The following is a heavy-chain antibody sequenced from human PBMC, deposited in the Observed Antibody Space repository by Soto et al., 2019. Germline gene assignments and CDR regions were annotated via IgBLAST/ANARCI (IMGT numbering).Heavy chain of an antibody. J-gene: IGHJ6*02. V-gene: IGHV1-46*01. CDR2: INPSGGST. D-gene: IGHD3-22*01. Sequence: ASVKVSCKASGYTFTSYYMHWVRQAPGQGLEWMGIINPSGGSTSYAQKFQGRVTMTTDTSTRTAYMDLRSLRSDDTAVYYCARGGYYDSSGSRNYHYYGMDVWGQGTTVTVSS. CDR1: GYTFTSYY. CDR3: ARGGYYDSSGSRNYHYYGMDV.